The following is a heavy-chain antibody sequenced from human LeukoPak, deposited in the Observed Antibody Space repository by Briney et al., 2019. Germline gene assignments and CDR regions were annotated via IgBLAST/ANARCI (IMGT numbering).Heavy chain of an antibody. V-gene: IGHV1-69*04. CDR3: ARDRSSSSSDNWFDP. D-gene: IGHD6-6*01. CDR1: GGTFSSYA. Sequence: SVKVSCKASGGTFSSYAISWVRQAPGQGLEWMGRIIPILGIANYAQKFQGRATITADKSTSTAYMELSSLRSEDTAVYYCARDRSSSSSDNWFDPWGQGTLVTVSS. CDR2: IIPILGIA. J-gene: IGHJ5*02.